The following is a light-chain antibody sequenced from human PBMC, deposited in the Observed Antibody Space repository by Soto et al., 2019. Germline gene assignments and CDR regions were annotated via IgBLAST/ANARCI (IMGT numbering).Light chain of an antibody. J-gene: IGKJ1*01. CDR2: GGS. CDR3: QQYSSSRT. CDR1: QSVSSNH. Sequence: DIALTMSPGTLSLSPGERATLSCRASQSVSSNHLAWYQQKPGQAPRLLIYGGSSRATGIPVRFSGSGSETGFTLTITRLEPEDFAVYYCQQYSSSRTFGQGAKVDIK. V-gene: IGKV3-20*01.